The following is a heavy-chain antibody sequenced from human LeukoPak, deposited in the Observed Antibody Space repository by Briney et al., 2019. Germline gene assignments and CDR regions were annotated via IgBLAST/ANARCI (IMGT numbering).Heavy chain of an antibody. CDR1: GFTFSSYD. CDR3: ARDIIVYGSGKRGIDY. Sequence: PGGSLRLFCAASGFTFSSYDMHWVRQARGKGVEYGSDISSSGGSIYYANSVKGRFTISRDNSKNTLYLQMRSLRAEDTAVYYCARDIIVYGSGKRGIDYWGHGALVTVSS. V-gene: IGHV3-64*01. CDR2: ISSSGGSI. D-gene: IGHD3-10*01. J-gene: IGHJ4*01.